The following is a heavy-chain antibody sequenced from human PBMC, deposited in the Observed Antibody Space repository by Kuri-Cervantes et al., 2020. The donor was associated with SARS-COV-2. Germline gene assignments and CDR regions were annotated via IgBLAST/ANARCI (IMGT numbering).Heavy chain of an antibody. CDR1: GFTFSGHW. J-gene: IGHJ4*02. V-gene: IGHV3-74*01. Sequence: GESLKISCAASGFTFSGHWIHWVRQAPGKGLVWVSRINPDGSYTNNADSVKGRFTLSRDNAKNSLYLQMNSLRAEDTAVYYCARGRYYDSLSDYWGQGTLVTVSS. CDR3: ARGRYYDSLSDY. D-gene: IGHD3-22*01. CDR2: INPDGSYT.